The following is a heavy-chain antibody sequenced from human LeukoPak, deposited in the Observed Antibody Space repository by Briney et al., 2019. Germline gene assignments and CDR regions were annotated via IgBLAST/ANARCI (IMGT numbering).Heavy chain of an antibody. Sequence: PGGSLRLSCAASEFTFGGNSMHWVRQAPGKGLEYVSGINFNGDSTYYANSVKGRFTISRDNSKNTLYLQMGSLTPEDMAVYYCASGQSSDYHYGFFASWGQGTLVTVSP. J-gene: IGHJ4*02. V-gene: IGHV3-64*01. D-gene: IGHD3-22*01. CDR3: ASGQSSDYHYGFFAS. CDR1: EFTFGGNS. CDR2: INFNGDST.